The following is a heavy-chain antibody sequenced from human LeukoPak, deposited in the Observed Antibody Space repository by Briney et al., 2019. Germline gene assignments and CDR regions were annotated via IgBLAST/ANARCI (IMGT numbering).Heavy chain of an antibody. Sequence: ASVKVSCKASGYIFTSYDINWVRQATGQGLERMRWMNPNSGKTGYAQKFQGRVTMTRNTSISTAYMELSSLRSEDTAVYYCARGVFDVWGSYRSQDYYYGMDVWGQGTTVTVSS. D-gene: IGHD3-16*02. CDR2: MNPNSGKT. CDR1: GYIFTSYD. CDR3: ARGVFDVWGSYRSQDYYYGMDV. V-gene: IGHV1-8*01. J-gene: IGHJ6*02.